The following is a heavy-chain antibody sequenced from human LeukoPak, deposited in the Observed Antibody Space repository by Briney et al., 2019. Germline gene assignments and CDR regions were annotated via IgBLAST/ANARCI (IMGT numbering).Heavy chain of an antibody. CDR2: IIPIFGTA. CDR3: ARVRVQPEGYYMDV. V-gene: IGHV1-69*06. CDR1: GGTFSSYA. J-gene: IGHJ6*03. Sequence: ASVKVSCKASGGTFSSYAISWVRQAPGQGLEWMGGIIPIFGTANYAQKFQGRVTITADKSTSTAYMELSSLRSEDTAVYYCARVRVQPEGYYMDVWGKGTTVTVSS. D-gene: IGHD1-1*01.